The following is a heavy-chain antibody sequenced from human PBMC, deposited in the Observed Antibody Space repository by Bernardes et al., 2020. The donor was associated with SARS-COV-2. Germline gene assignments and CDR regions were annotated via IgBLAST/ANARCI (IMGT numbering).Heavy chain of an antibody. J-gene: IGHJ4*02. Sequence: GGSLRLFCAASGLTFSSYWMHWVRQAPGKELVWVSRINSDGSGTMYADSVKGRFTISRDNAKSTLHLQMNSLRAEDTAVYYCASQGDCSGGTCQHYWGQGILVTVSS. CDR1: GLTFSSYW. CDR3: ASQGDCSGGTCQHY. D-gene: IGHD2-15*01. CDR2: INSDGSGT. V-gene: IGHV3-74*03.